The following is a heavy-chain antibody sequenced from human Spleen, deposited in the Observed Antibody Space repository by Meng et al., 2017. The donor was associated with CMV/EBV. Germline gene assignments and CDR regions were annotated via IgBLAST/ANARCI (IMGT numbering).Heavy chain of an antibody. V-gene: IGHV3-21*01. Sequence: SGFNFTRNSMNWVRQAPGKGLEWVSSISSASSYIYYADSVKGRFTISRDNAKNSLYLQMNSLRAEDTAVYYCARDRGPGTPYFFDYWGQGALVTVSS. CDR3: ARDRGPGTPYFFDY. CDR2: ISSASSYI. J-gene: IGHJ4*02. CDR1: GFNFTRNS. D-gene: IGHD1-1*01.